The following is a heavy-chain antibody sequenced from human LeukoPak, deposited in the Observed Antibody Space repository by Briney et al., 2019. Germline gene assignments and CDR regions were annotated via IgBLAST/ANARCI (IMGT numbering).Heavy chain of an antibody. CDR3: ARLKGPDYYGMDV. CDR2: IYPGDSDT. J-gene: IGHJ6*02. CDR1: YW. Sequence: YWIGWVRQMPGXGLEWMGIIYPGDSDTRYSPSFQGQVTISADKSISTAYLQWSSLKASDTAMYYCARLKGPDYYGMDVWGQGTTVTVSS. V-gene: IGHV5-51*01.